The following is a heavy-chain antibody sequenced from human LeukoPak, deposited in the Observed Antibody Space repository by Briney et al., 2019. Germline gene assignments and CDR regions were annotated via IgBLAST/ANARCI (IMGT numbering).Heavy chain of an antibody. CDR1: GGSISSYYW. Sequence: TLSLTCTVSGGSISSYYWSWIRQPPGKALEWLALIYWDDDKRYSPSLKSRLTITKDTSKNQVVLTMTNMDPVDTATYYCAHLSSTGGAMVRGVPGVDFDYWAREPWSPSPQ. J-gene: IGHJ4*02. CDR3: AHLSSTGGAMVRGVPGVDFDY. D-gene: IGHD3-10*01. CDR2: IYWDDDK. V-gene: IGHV2-5*08.